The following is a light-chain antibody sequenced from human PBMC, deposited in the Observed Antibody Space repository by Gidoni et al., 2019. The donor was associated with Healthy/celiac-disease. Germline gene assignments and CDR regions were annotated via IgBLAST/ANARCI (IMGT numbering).Light chain of an antibody. CDR3: QQYNNWPRT. J-gene: IGKJ5*01. CDR2: CAS. CDR1: QSVSSN. Sequence: EIVMTQSQATLSVSPGERATLSCRASQSVSSNLAWYQQKPGQAPRLLIYCASTRATGIPARFSGSGSGTEFTLTISSLQSEDFAVYYCQQYNNWPRTFGQGTRLEIK. V-gene: IGKV3-15*01.